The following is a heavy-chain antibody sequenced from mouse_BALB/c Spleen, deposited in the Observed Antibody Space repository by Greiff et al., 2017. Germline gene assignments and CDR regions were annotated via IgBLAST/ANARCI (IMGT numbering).Heavy chain of an antibody. J-gene: IGHJ3*01. CDR2: ILPGSGST. Sequence: VQLQQSGAELMKPGASVKISCKATGYTFSSYWIEWVKQRPGHGLEWIGEILPGSGSTNYNEKFKGKATFTADTSSNTAYMQLSSLTSEDSAVYYCARRDYRYDKGTWFAYWGQGTLVTVSA. V-gene: IGHV1-9*01. CDR1: GYTFSSYW. D-gene: IGHD2-14*01. CDR3: ARRDYRYDKGTWFAY.